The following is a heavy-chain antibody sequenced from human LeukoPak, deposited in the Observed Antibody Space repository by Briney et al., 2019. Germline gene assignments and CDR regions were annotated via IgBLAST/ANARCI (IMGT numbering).Heavy chain of an antibody. Sequence: ASVKVSCKASGYTFTSYYIHWVRQAPGQGLEWMGIINPSGGSTNYAQKFQGRVTMTRDTSTSTVYMELSSLRSEDSAVYYCARWTTTSLDYWGQGTLVTVSS. CDR1: GYTFTSYY. D-gene: IGHD4-11*01. J-gene: IGHJ4*02. CDR3: ARWTTTSLDY. V-gene: IGHV1-46*01. CDR2: INPSGGST.